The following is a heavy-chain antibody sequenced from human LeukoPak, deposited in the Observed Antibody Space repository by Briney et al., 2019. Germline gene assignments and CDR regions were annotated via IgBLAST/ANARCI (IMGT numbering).Heavy chain of an antibody. CDR3: ASYYREVGSGAFDI. J-gene: IGHJ3*02. D-gene: IGHD3-10*01. CDR1: GDSVSSNSAA. CDR2: TYYRSKWYN. Sequence: SQTLSLTCAISGDSVSSNSAAWNWIRQSSTRGLEWLGRTYYRSKWYNEYAPSVKSRIIINTDTFKNQFSLQLNSVTPEDTAVYYCASYYREVGSGAFDIWGQGTMVTVSS. V-gene: IGHV6-1*01.